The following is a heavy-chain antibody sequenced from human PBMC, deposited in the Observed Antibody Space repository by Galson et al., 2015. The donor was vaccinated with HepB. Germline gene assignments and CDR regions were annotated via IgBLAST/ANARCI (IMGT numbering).Heavy chain of an antibody. D-gene: IGHD5-24*01. V-gene: IGHV6-1*01. CDR3: ARVMAGHFDY. CDR2: TYYRSRWYN. Sequence: DSVSSNSAAWNWIRQSPSRGLEWLGRTYYRSRWYNEYAVSVKSRISINPDTSKNQFSLQLNSVTPEDTAVYYCARVMAGHFDYWGQGTLVTVSS. CDR1: DSVSSNSAA. J-gene: IGHJ4*02.